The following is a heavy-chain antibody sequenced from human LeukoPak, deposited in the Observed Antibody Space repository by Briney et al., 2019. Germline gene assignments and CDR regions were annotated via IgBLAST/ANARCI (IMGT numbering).Heavy chain of an antibody. CDR2: ISYDGSNK. CDR1: GFTFSSYG. J-gene: IGHJ4*02. V-gene: IGHV3-30*18. D-gene: IGHD3-22*01. Sequence: PGGSLRLSCAASGFTFSSYGMHWVRQAPGKGLEWVAVISYDGSNKYYADSVKGRFTISRDNSKNTLYLQMNSLRAEDTAVYYCAKTAYDSSGYPYYFDYWGQGTLVTVSS. CDR3: AKTAYDSSGYPYYFDY.